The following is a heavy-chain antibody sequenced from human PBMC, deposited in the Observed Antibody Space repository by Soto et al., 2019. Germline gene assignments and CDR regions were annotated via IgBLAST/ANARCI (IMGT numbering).Heavy chain of an antibody. V-gene: IGHV4-31*03. CDR2: IYYSGST. Sequence: QVQLQESGPGLVKPSQTLSLTCTVSGGSISSGGYYWSRIRQHPGKGLEWIGYIYYSGSTYYNPSLKSRVTISVDTSKNQFSLKLSSVTAADTAVYYCARAPRPDYDMGVAFDIWGQGTMVTVSS. CDR3: ARAPRPDYDMGVAFDI. CDR1: GGSISSGGYY. J-gene: IGHJ3*02. D-gene: IGHD3-22*01.